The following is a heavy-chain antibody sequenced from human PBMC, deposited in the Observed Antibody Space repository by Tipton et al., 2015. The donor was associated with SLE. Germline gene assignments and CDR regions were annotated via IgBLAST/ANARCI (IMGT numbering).Heavy chain of an antibody. V-gene: IGHV1-18*04. CDR3: ARVRVDTAMGVFDF. CDR2: ISTYNGNT. CDR1: GYTFSSYS. J-gene: IGHJ4*02. D-gene: IGHD5-18*01. Sequence: QSGAEVKKPGASVKVSCKASGYTFSSYSMHWVRQAPGQGLEWMGWISTYNGNTNYAQKLQGRVTMTSDTSTSTAYMELRSLRSDDTAIYYCARVRVDTAMGVFDFWGQGTLVTVSS.